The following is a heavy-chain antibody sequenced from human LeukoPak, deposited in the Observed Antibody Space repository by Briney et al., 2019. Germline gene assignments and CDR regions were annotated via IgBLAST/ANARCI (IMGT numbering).Heavy chain of an antibody. V-gene: IGHV3-33*01. CDR3: AREVAPLYFHYGMDV. CDR1: GFTFSSYG. J-gene: IGHJ6*01. CDR2: TRYDGRNN. Sequence: PGNSLRLSCAASGFTFSSYGMHWVRQAPGKGLEWVGSTRYDGRNNYYAATVKGRFTISRDESNTTVYMLMNSLRAEDTAVYYCAREVAPLYFHYGMDVWGEGTTVTVSS. D-gene: IGHD2-21*01.